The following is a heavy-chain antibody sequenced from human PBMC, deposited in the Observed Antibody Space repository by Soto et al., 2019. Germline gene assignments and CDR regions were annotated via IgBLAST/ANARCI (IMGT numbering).Heavy chain of an antibody. CDR2: IRSKAYGGTT. D-gene: IGHD3-22*01. J-gene: IGHJ3*02. CDR1: GFTFGDYA. V-gene: IGHV3-49*03. Sequence: QPVGSLRLSCTASGFTFGDYAMSWFRQAPGKGLEWVGFIRSKAYGGTTEYAASVKGRFTISRDDSKSIAYLQMNSLKTEDTAVYYCTRAVDTITMIVVVITTPAFDIWGQGTMVTVSS. CDR3: TRAVDTITMIVVVITTPAFDI.